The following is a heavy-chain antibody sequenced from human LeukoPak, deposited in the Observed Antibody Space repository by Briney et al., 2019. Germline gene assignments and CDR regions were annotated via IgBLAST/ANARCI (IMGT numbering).Heavy chain of an antibody. CDR1: GFTFSSYS. V-gene: IGHV3-21*01. CDR2: ISSSSSYI. Sequence: GGSLRLSCAASGFTFSSYSMNWVRQAPGKGLEWVSSISSSSSYIYYADSVKGRFTISRDNAKNSLYLQMNSLRAEDTAVHYCARSANPPLLWFGESDYWGQGTLVTVSS. CDR3: ARSANPPLLWFGESDY. J-gene: IGHJ4*02. D-gene: IGHD3-10*01.